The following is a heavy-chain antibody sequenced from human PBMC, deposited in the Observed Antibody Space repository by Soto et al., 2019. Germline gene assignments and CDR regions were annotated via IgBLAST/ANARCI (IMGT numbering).Heavy chain of an antibody. CDR1: GFTFSSYA. CDR3: AKGLLLGSSWYYFDY. Sequence: EVQLLESGGGLVQPGGSLRLSCAASGFTFSSYAMSWVRQAPGKGLEWVSAISGSGGSTYYADSVKGRFTISRDNSKKTLYLQMNSLRAEDTAVYYCAKGLLLGSSWYYFDYWGQGNLVTVSS. CDR2: ISGSGGST. D-gene: IGHD6-13*01. V-gene: IGHV3-23*01. J-gene: IGHJ4*02.